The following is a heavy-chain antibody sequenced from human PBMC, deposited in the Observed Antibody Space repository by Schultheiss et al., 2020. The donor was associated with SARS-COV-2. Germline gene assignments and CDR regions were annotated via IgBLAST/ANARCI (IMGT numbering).Heavy chain of an antibody. J-gene: IGHJ4*02. D-gene: IGHD5-18*01. V-gene: IGHV3-33*01. CDR3: TTEELTAMGFDY. Sequence: GESLKISCTASGFIFSNYGMHWVRQVPGKGLEWVAVTWYDGSKKYHADSVRGRFTISRDNSKNTVYLQMNSLRVEDTAVYYCTTEELTAMGFDYWGQGTLVTVSS. CDR2: TWYDGSKK. CDR1: GFIFSNYG.